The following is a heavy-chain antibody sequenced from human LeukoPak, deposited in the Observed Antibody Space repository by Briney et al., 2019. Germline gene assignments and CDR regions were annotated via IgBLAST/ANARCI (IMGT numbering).Heavy chain of an antibody. CDR3: AKDQYSGD. V-gene: IGHV3-74*01. CDR1: GFTFSSYW. Sequence: PGGSLRLSCAASGFTFSSYWMHWPRHVPGKGLVWVSRINPGGGSIAYADSVKGRFTISRDNAKNTLYLQMNSLRAEDTAVYYCAKDQYSGDWGQGTLVTVSS. D-gene: IGHD2-21*01. J-gene: IGHJ4*02. CDR2: INPGGGSI.